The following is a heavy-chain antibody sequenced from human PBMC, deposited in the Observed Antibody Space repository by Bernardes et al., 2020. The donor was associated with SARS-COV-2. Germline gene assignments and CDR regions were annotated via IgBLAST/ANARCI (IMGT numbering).Heavy chain of an antibody. Sequence: GESLKISCKASGYSFTSYWIGWVRQMPGKGLEWMGIIYPGDSDTRYSPSFQGQVTISADNSISTAYLQWSSLEASDTAMYYCARHAPYCTNVVCYSFEGAFDYWGQGTLVTVSS. CDR1: GYSFTSYW. J-gene: IGHJ4*02. D-gene: IGHD2-8*01. CDR3: ARHAPYCTNVVCYSFEGAFDY. CDR2: IYPGDSDT. V-gene: IGHV5-51*01.